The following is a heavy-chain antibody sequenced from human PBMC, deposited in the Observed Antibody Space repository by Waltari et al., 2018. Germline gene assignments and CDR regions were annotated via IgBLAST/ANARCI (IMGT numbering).Heavy chain of an antibody. D-gene: IGHD3-3*01. CDR2: ISYDGSNK. Sequence: QVQLVESGGGVVQPGRSLRLSCAASGFTFSSHGIHWVRQAPGKGLEWVAVISYDGSNKYYEDSVKGRFTISRDNSKNTLYLQMNSLRAEDTAVYYCAMWRGTPAGYDFWSGPFDDWGQGTLVTVSS. V-gene: IGHV3-30*03. CDR3: AMWRGTPAGYDFWSGPFDD. CDR1: GFTFSSHG. J-gene: IGHJ4*02.